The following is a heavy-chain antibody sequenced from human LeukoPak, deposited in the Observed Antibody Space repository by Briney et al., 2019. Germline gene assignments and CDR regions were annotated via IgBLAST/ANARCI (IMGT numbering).Heavy chain of an antibody. D-gene: IGHD3-3*01. CDR3: ARQRKVTIFGVVIRALGAFDI. CDR1: GYSFTSYW. V-gene: IGHV5-51*01. Sequence: GESLKISCKGSGYSFTSYWIGWVRQMPGKGLEWMGIIYPGDSDTRYSPSFQGQVTISADKSISTAYLQWSSLKASDTAMYYCARQRKVTIFGVVIRALGAFDIWGQGTMVTVSS. CDR2: IYPGDSDT. J-gene: IGHJ3*02.